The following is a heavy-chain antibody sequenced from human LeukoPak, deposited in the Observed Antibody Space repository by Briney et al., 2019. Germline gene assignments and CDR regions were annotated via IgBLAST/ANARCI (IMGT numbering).Heavy chain of an antibody. Sequence: GGSLRLSCGASGFTFSNYGMLWVRQAPGKGLEWVAFIRYDGSNKLYADSVEGRFTISRDNSKNTLYLHINSLRAEDTAVYYCVKDNPLDYWGQGTLVIVSS. CDR1: GFTFSNYG. V-gene: IGHV3-30*02. CDR2: IRYDGSNK. D-gene: IGHD1-14*01. J-gene: IGHJ4*02. CDR3: VKDNPLDY.